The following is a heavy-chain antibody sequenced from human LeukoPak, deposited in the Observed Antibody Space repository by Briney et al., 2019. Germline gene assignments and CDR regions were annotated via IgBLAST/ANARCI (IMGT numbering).Heavy chain of an antibody. J-gene: IGHJ6*03. V-gene: IGHV3-23*01. CDR3: ARDGILWFGELSALGYMDV. Sequence: GGSLRLSCAASRFTFSNYAMSWVRQAPGKGLEWVSLISGSSNTDYADSVKGRFTISRDNSKNTLYLQMNSLRAEDTAVYYCARDGILWFGELSALGYMDVWGKGTTVTVSS. D-gene: IGHD3-10*01. CDR1: RFTFSNYA. CDR2: ISGSSNT.